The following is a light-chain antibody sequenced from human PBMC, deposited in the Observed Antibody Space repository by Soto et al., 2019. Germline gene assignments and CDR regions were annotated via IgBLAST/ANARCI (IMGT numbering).Light chain of an antibody. J-gene: IGLJ2*01. V-gene: IGLV2-8*01. Sequence: HSALTQPPSASGSPGQSVTISCTGTSSDVGGYNYVSWYQQHPGKAPKLMIYEVNKRPSGVPDRFSGSKSDNTASLTVSGLQAEDEAYYYCSSYAGSNYVIFGGGTKLTVL. CDR2: EVN. CDR3: SSYAGSNYVI. CDR1: SSDVGGYNY.